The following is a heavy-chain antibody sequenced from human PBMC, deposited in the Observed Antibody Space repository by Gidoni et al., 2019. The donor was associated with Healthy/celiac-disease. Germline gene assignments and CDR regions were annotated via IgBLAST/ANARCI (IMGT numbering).Heavy chain of an antibody. Sequence: EVQLVESGGGLLQPGGSLRLSCAASGFPFRSYRMNWVRQAHGKGLEWVSYISSSSSTIYYADSVKGRFTISRDNAKNSLYLQMNSLRDEDTAVYYCARDRGITICGVVNPTYYMDVWGKGTTVTVSS. V-gene: IGHV3-48*02. J-gene: IGHJ6*03. D-gene: IGHD3-3*01. CDR2: ISSSSSTI. CDR3: ARDRGITICGVVNPTYYMDV. CDR1: GFPFRSYR.